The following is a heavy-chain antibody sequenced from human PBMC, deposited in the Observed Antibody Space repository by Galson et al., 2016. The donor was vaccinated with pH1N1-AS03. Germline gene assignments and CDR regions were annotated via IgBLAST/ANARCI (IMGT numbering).Heavy chain of an antibody. D-gene: IGHD2-8*01. CDR1: GFTFNRSW. V-gene: IGHV3-7*01. CDR3: FEINNG. CDR2: IKQDGSEK. J-gene: IGHJ4*02. Sequence: LRLSCAASGFTFNRSWTNWVRQAPGKGLEWVANIKQDGSEKYYVDSVKGRFTISRDNAKNSLYLQMNSLRAEDTAVYYCFEINNGGGQGTLVTVSS.